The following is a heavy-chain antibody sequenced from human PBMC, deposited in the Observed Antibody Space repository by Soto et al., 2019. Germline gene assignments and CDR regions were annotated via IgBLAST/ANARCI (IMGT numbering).Heavy chain of an antibody. CDR2: LIPLFGTT. V-gene: IGHV1-69*06. CDR3: ARGPNWGYRFDS. D-gene: IGHD7-27*01. J-gene: IGHJ4*02. CDR1: GGTFSGHA. Sequence: SVKVSCKASGGTFSGHAISWVRQAPGQGPEWIGGLIPLFGTTQHAQNFQGRLTITADKSTSTAYMELTSLRFEDTAIYYCARGPNWGYRFDSWGQGTLVTVSS.